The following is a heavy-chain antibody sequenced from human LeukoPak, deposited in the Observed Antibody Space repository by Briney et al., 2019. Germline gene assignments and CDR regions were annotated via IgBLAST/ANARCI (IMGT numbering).Heavy chain of an antibody. CDR3: AKGPDSSGYYSLDY. V-gene: IGHV3-30*18. D-gene: IGHD3-22*01. J-gene: IGHJ4*02. Sequence: GGSLRLSCAASKFTFSTYDMHWVRQAPGKGLEWVAVISYDGSSKYYADSVKGRFTISRDNSKNTLYVQMNSLRTEDTAIYYCAKGPDSSGYYSLDYWGQGTLVTVS. CDR1: KFTFSTYD. CDR2: ISYDGSSK.